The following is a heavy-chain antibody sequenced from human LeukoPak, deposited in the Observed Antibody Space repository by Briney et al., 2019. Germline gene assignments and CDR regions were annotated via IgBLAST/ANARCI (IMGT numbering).Heavy chain of an antibody. D-gene: IGHD6-6*01. CDR3: ARAGGSSSPYYYYYMDV. J-gene: IGHJ6*03. V-gene: IGHV4-38-2*01. CDR1: GYSISSGYY. Sequence: PSETLSLTCAVAGYSISSGYYCAWLRQPPGRGLEWIANIYHTGNTYYDPALNSRVTMSVDTSKNQFSLRLSSVTAADTAVYYCARAGGSSSPYYYYYMDVWGKGTTVTVSS. CDR2: IYHTGNT.